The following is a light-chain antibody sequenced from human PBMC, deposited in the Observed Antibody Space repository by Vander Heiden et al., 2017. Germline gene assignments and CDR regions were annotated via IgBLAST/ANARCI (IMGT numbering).Light chain of an antibody. V-gene: IGKV3-20*01. Sequence: DIVLTQYPGTLSLSPGERATLSCRASQSVSSSYLAWYQQKPGQAPRLLIYGASSRATGIPDRFSGSGSGTDFTLTISRLEPEDFAVYYCQQYGSSPNTFGQGTKLEIK. CDR1: QSVSSSY. CDR2: GAS. CDR3: QQYGSSPNT. J-gene: IGKJ2*01.